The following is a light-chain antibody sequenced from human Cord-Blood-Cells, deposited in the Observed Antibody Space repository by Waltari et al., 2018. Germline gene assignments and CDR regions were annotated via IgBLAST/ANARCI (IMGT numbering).Light chain of an antibody. CDR3: CSYAGSSYVV. Sequence: QSALTQPASVSGSPGQSITISCTGTSSDVGSYNLVSWYQQHPGKAPKLMIYEGSKRPSGVPNRFSGSKSGNTASLTISGLQAEDEADYYCCSYAGSSYVVFGGGTKLTVL. CDR1: SSDVGSYNL. V-gene: IGLV2-23*01. J-gene: IGLJ2*01. CDR2: EGS.